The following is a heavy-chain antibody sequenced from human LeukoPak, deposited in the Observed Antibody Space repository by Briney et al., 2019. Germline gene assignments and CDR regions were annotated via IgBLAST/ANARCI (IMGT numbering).Heavy chain of an antibody. CDR2: INPNSGAT. D-gene: IGHD4-17*01. CDR3: ARGVTTATRSGLGY. Sequence: ASVKVSCKASGYTFTSYGISWVRQAPGQGLEWMGWINPNSGATNYAQKFQDRVTVTRDTSVGTAYMELPGLRSDDTAVYYCARGVTTATRSGLGYWGQGTLVTVSS. V-gene: IGHV1-2*02. J-gene: IGHJ4*02. CDR1: GYTFTSYG.